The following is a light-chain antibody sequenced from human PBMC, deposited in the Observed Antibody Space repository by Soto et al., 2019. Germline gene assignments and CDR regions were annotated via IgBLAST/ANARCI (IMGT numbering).Light chain of an antibody. CDR2: GAS. Sequence: EIVLTQSPGTLSLSPGERATLSCRASQSVSSNQLAWYQQKPGQAPSLLIYGASSRATGVPDRFSGSGSGTEFTLTISSLQPDDFATYYCQQYSTYTPRTFGQGTKVDI. J-gene: IGKJ1*01. CDR3: QQYSTYTPRT. CDR1: QSVSSNQ. V-gene: IGKV3-20*01.